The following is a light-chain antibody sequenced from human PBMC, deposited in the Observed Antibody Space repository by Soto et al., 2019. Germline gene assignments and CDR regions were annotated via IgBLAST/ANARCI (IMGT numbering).Light chain of an antibody. CDR2: GAS. V-gene: IGKV3-20*01. Sequence: EIVLTQSPGTLSLSPGERATLSCRASQSVSSSYLAWYQQKPGQDPRLLIYGASSRATGIPDRFSGSGSGTAFTLTIMTLEPEVSAVYSCKPNGSSLFTFDAGTKVDIK. J-gene: IGKJ3*01. CDR1: QSVSSSY. CDR3: KPNGSSLFT.